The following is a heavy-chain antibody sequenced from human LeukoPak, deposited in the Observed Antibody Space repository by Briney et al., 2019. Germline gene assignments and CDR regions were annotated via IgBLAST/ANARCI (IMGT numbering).Heavy chain of an antibody. V-gene: IGHV3-74*01. J-gene: IGHJ4*02. CDR2: INSDGSST. CDR3: ARGPPLGHFDY. CDR1: GFTFSSYW. Sequence: GGSLRLSCAASGFTFSSYWMHWVRHAPGKGLVWVSRINSDGSSTSYADSVRGRFTISRDNAKNTLYLQMNSLRAEDTAVYYCARGPPLGHFDYWGQGTLVTVSS.